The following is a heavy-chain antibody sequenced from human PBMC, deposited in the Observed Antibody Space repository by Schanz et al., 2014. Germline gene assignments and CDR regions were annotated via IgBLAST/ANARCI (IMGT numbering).Heavy chain of an antibody. CDR2: ISPSGGST. Sequence: QVHLMQSGAEAKKPGASVKVSCKAFGYSFTTYFIHWVRLAPGQGFEWMGLISPSGGSTSYAQKFQGGVPWTRDRSTSTVFMELSGLTSEDTAVYYCGRGGGAYPQKYGMDVWGQGTTVTVSS. CDR1: GYSFTTYF. J-gene: IGHJ6*02. V-gene: IGHV1-46*01. CDR3: GRGGGAYPQKYGMDV. D-gene: IGHD3-16*01.